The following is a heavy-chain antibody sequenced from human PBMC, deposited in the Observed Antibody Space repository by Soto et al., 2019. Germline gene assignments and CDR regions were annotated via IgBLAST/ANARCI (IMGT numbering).Heavy chain of an antibody. Sequence: ASVKVSCKASGYTFTGYFIHWVRQAPRQGLEWVGYINPNSGATKYAPRFQGRVTMTSDTSIRTAYMDLSNLRSDDTAVYYCARGGGTILAPLPWGQGTLVTVSS. CDR1: GYTFTGYF. V-gene: IGHV1-2*02. CDR3: ARGGGTILAPLP. D-gene: IGHD3-3*01. CDR2: INPNSGAT. J-gene: IGHJ5*02.